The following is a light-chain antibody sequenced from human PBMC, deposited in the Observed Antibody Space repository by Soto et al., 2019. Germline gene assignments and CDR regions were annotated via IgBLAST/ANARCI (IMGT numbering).Light chain of an antibody. CDR2: GAS. Sequence: EIGWTQSPYTLTLSPVERATLSCRASQSVSSSYLAWYQQKPGQAPRLPIYGASSRATGIPDRFSGSGSGTDFTLTISRLEPEDFAVYSCQQLSTFGQGTKVDI. J-gene: IGKJ1*01. V-gene: IGKV3-20*01. CDR3: QQLST. CDR1: QSVSSSY.